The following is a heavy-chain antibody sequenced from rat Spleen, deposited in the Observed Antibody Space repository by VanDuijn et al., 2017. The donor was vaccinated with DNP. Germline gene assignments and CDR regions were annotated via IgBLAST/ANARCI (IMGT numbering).Heavy chain of an antibody. CDR2: INYDGSNT. CDR1: GFTFSNYY. V-gene: IGHV5-7*01. J-gene: IGHJ2*01. CDR3: VRQDGY. Sequence: EVQLVESGGGLVQPGRSMKLSCAASGFTFSNYYMAWVRQAPKKGLEWVATINYDGSNTNYRDSVKGRFTISRDNAKSTLYLQGDSLRSEDTATYYCVRQDGYWGQGVMVTVSS.